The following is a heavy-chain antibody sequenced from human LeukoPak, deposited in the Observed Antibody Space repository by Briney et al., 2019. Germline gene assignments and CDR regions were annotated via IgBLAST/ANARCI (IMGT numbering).Heavy chain of an antibody. CDR2: INNDGVST. CDR3: VRDHQWAFDN. D-gene: IGHD1-26*01. J-gene: IGHJ4*02. CDR1: GFTLSSYW. Sequence: GGSLRLSCATSGFTLSSYWMHWVRQVPGKGLEWLSRINNDGVSTSYADSVKGRFTISRDNAKNTLYLRMNSLRAEDTAIYYCVRDHQWAFDNWGQGVLVTVSS. V-gene: IGHV3-74*01.